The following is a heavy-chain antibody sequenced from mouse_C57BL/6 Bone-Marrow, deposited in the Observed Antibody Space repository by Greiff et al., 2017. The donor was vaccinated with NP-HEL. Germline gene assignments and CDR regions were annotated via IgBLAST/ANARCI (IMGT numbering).Heavy chain of an antibody. J-gene: IGHJ2*01. CDR3: ARHPPYYYGSRGYFDY. D-gene: IGHD1-1*01. Sequence: SGAELVKPGASVKLSCKASGYTFTEYTIHWVKQRSGQGLEWIGWFYPGSGSIKYNEKFKDKATLTADKSSSTVYMELSRLTSEDSAVYFCARHPPYYYGSRGYFDYWGQGTTLTVSS. CDR1: GYTFTEYT. V-gene: IGHV1-62-2*01. CDR2: FYPGSGSI.